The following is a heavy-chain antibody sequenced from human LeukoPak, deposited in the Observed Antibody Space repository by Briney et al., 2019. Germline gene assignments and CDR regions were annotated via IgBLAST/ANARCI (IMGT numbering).Heavy chain of an antibody. Sequence: PGGSLRLSCAASGFIFNNYPMSWVRQAPGKGLEWVSAITGSGDRIYYADSVKGRFTIFRDNSKNTLSLQMNTLSAEDTAVYYCAKENPVGGTNYFDYWGQGTVVTVSS. CDR2: ITGSGDRI. CDR3: AKENPVGGTNYFDY. V-gene: IGHV3-23*01. J-gene: IGHJ4*02. CDR1: GFIFNNYP. D-gene: IGHD1-26*01.